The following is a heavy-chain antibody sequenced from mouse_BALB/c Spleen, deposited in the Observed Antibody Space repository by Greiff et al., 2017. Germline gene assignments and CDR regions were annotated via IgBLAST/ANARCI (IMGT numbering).Heavy chain of an antibody. Sequence: QVQLKQSGAELVRPGVSVKISCKGSGYTFTDYAMHWVKQSHAKSLEWIGVISTYYGDASYNQKFKGKATMTVDKSSSTAYMELARLTSEDSAIYYCARLDGRAMDYWGQGTSVTVSS. CDR2: ISTYYGDA. D-gene: IGHD1-1*02. CDR3: ARLDGRAMDY. V-gene: IGHV1S137*01. CDR1: GYTFTDYA. J-gene: IGHJ4*01.